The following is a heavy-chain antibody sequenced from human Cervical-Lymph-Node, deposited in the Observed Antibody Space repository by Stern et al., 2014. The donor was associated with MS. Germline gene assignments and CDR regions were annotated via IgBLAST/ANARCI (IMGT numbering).Heavy chain of an antibody. CDR1: GGTFSSYA. V-gene: IGHV1-69*01. J-gene: IGHJ6*02. Sequence: VHLVESGAAVKQPGSSVKVSCKASGGTFSSYAIRWVRQAPGQGLEWMAGIIPIFGTANYAQKVQGRVTITADESTSTAYMELSSLRSEDTAVYYCARGELKEGLVRGMDVWGQGTTVTVSS. CDR2: IIPIFGTA. CDR3: ARGELKEGLVRGMDV. D-gene: IGHD1-26*01.